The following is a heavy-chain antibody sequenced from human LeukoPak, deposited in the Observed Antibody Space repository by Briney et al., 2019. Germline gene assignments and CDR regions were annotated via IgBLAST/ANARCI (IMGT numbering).Heavy chain of an antibody. CDR1: GYTFTSYA. V-gene: IGHV1-3*01. CDR3: ARVAQHYYDSSGYDY. CDR2: INAGNGNT. J-gene: IGHJ4*02. Sequence: GASVTVSCTASGYTFTSYAMHWVRQAPGQRLEWMGWINAGNGNTKYSQKFQGRVTITRDTSASTAYMELSSLRSEDTAVYYCARVAQHYYDSSGYDYWGQGTLVTVSS. D-gene: IGHD3-22*01.